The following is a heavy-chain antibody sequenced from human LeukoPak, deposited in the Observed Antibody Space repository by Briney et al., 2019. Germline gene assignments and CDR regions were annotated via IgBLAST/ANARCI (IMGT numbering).Heavy chain of an antibody. D-gene: IGHD3-3*01. CDR3: ARTYYYWSGYRQYFDS. CDR2: MYYSRRT. CDR1: SRSLSSGDYY. Sequence: SDTLSLTCTVSSRSLSSGDYYWRWIRQPPGKGVEWLEYMYYSRRTYYNPALDSLVTISVNTTKNQFTLMLSSGTAANTAVYYCARTYYYWSGYRQYFDSWGQGTLVTVSS. V-gene: IGHV4-30-4*02. J-gene: IGHJ4*02.